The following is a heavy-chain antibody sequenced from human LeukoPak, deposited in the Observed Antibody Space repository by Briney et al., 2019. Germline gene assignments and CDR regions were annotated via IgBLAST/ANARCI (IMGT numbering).Heavy chain of an antibody. CDR3: AKDLGDSGGYDPFDY. V-gene: IGHV3-23*01. Sequence: GGSLRLSCAASGFTFSSCVMSWVRQAPGKGLEWVSVISTSGGSTYYAGSVKGRFTISRGNSKNTLFLQMNSLRAEDTAVYYCAKDLGDSGGYDPFDYWGQGTLVTVSS. CDR2: ISTSGGST. D-gene: IGHD3-22*01. CDR1: GFTFSSCV. J-gene: IGHJ4*02.